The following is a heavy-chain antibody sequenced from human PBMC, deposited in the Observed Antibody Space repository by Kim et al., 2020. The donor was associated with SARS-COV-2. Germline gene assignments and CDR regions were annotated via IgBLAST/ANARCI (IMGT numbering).Heavy chain of an antibody. CDR3: ARHGDRLDSAFDI. J-gene: IGHJ3*02. D-gene: IGHD3-3*01. V-gene: IGHV4-59*08. Sequence: DPPLKSRVTISVDTSTNQFSLKLNSVTAADTAVYHCARHGDRLDSAFDIWGQGTMVTVSS.